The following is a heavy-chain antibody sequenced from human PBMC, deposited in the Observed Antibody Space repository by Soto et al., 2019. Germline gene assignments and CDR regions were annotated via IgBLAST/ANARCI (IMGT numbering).Heavy chain of an antibody. Sequence: EVQLVESGGGLIQPGGSLRLSCAASGFTVSSNYMSWVRQAPGKGLEWVSVIYSGGSTDYADSVKGRFTISRDNSKNTLYLQMTSLRAEDTAVYYCARAAYYYDSSGYYSPDHYYGMDVWGQGTTVTVSS. J-gene: IGHJ6*02. D-gene: IGHD3-22*01. V-gene: IGHV3-53*01. CDR1: GFTVSSNY. CDR3: ARAAYYYDSSGYYSPDHYYGMDV. CDR2: IYSGGST.